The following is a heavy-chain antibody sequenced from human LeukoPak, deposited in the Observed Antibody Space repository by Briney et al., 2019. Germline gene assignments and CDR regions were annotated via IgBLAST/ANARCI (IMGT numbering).Heavy chain of an antibody. V-gene: IGHV3-23*01. D-gene: IGHD5-12*01. CDR2: ISGSGGGT. Sequence: GGSLRLSCAASGFTFSSYAMSWVRQAPGEGLEWVSAISGSGGGTYYADSVKGRFTISRDNSKNTLYLQMNSLRAEDTAVYYCAKGGSNSGYDFLAWPYYYYYMDVWGKGTTVTVSS. CDR1: GFTFSSYA. CDR3: AKGGSNSGYDFLAWPYYYYYMDV. J-gene: IGHJ6*03.